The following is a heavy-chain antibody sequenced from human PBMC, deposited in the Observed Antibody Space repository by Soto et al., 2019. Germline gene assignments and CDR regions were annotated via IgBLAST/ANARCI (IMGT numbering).Heavy chain of an antibody. CDR1: GGSVSSGSYY. D-gene: IGHD3-10*01. Sequence: SETLSLTCTVSGGSVSSGSYYWSWIRQPPGKRLEWIGYIYNSVSTNYSPSLKSRVTISVDTSRNHFSLRMSSVTAADTAVYYWARESDSGSYYFDYWGRGTLVTVSS. J-gene: IGHJ4*02. V-gene: IGHV4-61*03. CDR3: ARESDSGSYYFDY. CDR2: IYNSVST.